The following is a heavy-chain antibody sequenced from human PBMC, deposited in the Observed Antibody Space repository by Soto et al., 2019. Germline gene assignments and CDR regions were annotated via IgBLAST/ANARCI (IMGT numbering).Heavy chain of an antibody. CDR2: IHWNDDN. J-gene: IGHJ4*02. Sequence: QITLEETGPTLVKPTQTLTLTCTFSGFSLTTGRVGVGWIRQPPGKALEWLAVIHWNDDNHYSPSLKSRLTXTXGTSKNQVVLTLTNMDPVDTATYYCTHRLVGSGQGYWGQGTLVTVSS. D-gene: IGHD2-15*01. CDR3: THRLVGSGQGY. V-gene: IGHV2-5*01. CDR1: GFSLTTGRVG.